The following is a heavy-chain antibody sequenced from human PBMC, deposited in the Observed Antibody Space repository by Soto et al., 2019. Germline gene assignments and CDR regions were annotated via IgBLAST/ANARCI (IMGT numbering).Heavy chain of an antibody. V-gene: IGHV2-26*01. Sequence: SGPTLVNPTETLTLTCTVSGFSLSNARMGVSWIRQPPGKALEWLAHIFSNDEKSYSTSLKSRLTISKDTSKSQVVLTMTNMDPVDTATYYCARIRFKSYYDFWSGINWFDPWGQGTLVTVSS. CDR2: IFSNDEK. CDR3: ARIRFKSYYDFWSGINWFDP. J-gene: IGHJ5*02. CDR1: GFSLSNARMG. D-gene: IGHD3-3*01.